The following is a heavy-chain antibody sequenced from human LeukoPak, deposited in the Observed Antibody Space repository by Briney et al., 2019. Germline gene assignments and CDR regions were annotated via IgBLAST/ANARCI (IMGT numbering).Heavy chain of an antibody. J-gene: IGHJ6*03. CDR2: INPNSGGT. Sequence: ASVKASCKASGYTFTRYYMHWVRQAPGQGLEWMGWINPNSGGTNYAQKFQGRVTMTRDTSISTAYMELSRLRSDDTALYYCARVYSYYMDVWGKGTTVTVSS. D-gene: IGHD2-15*01. CDR3: ARVYSYYMDV. CDR1: GYTFTRYY. V-gene: IGHV1-2*02.